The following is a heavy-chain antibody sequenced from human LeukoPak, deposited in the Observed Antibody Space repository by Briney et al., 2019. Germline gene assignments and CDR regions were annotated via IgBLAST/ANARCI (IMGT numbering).Heavy chain of an antibody. Sequence: GGSLRLSCAASGFTFSSYAMHWVRQAPGKGLEWVAVISYDGSNKYYADSVKGRSTISRDNSKNTLYLQMNSLRAEDTAVYYCAREALGEYYFDYWGQGTLVTASS. J-gene: IGHJ4*02. V-gene: IGHV3-30*01. CDR1: GFTFSSYA. D-gene: IGHD3-16*01. CDR2: ISYDGSNK. CDR3: AREALGEYYFDY.